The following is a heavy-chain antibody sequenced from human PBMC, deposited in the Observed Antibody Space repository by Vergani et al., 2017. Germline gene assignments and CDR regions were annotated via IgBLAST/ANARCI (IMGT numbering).Heavy chain of an antibody. V-gene: IGHV3-23*04. CDR1: GFSFKSYA. J-gene: IGHJ4*02. CDR2: ISGHGDRT. CDR3: AREERSNTSPFVGD. D-gene: IGHD2/OR15-2a*01. Sequence: VHLVESGGGVVQPGRSLRLSCEAPGFSFKSYAMHWVRQAPGKGLEWVSAISGHGDRTYYADSVKGRFTISRDNSKNTVYLQMNSLKAEDRATYYCAREERSNTSPFVGDWGQGTLVTV.